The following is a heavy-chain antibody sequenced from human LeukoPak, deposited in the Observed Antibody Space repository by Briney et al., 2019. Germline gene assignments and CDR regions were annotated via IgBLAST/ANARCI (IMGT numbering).Heavy chain of an antibody. Sequence: WGSLRLSCAASGFTFSSYWMHWVRQAPGKGLVWVSRINSDGSSTSYADSVKGRFTISRDNAKNTLYLQMNSLRAEDTAVYYCARVGYWSSTSCYFKSDYWGQGTLVTVSS. CDR1: GFTFSSYW. CDR2: INSDGSST. J-gene: IGHJ4*02. CDR3: ARVGYWSSTSCYFKSDY. V-gene: IGHV3-74*01. D-gene: IGHD2-2*01.